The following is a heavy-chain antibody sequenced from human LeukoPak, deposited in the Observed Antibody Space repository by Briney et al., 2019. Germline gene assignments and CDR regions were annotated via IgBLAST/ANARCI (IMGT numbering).Heavy chain of an antibody. J-gene: IGHJ4*02. V-gene: IGHV1-2*04. D-gene: IGHD5-12*01. CDR1: GYTFTGYY. CDR2: INPNSGGT. CDR3: ARQDSGYDPLFDY. Sequence: ASVKVSCKASGYTFTGYYMHWVRQAPGQGLEWMGWINPNSGGTNYAQKFQGWVTMTRDTSISTAYMELSRLRSDDTAVYYCARQDSGYDPLFDYWGQGTLVTVSS.